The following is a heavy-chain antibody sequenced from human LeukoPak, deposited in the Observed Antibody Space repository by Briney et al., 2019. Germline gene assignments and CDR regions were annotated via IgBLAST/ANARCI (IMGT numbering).Heavy chain of an antibody. CDR3: ARGVVATEY. CDR2: IYYSGST. Sequence: PSETLSLTCTVSGGSISSSYYYWGWIRQPPGKGLEWIGSIYYSGSTYYNPSLKSRVTISVDTSKNQFSLKLSSVTAADTAVYYCARGVVATEYWGQGTLVTVSS. CDR1: GGSISSSYYY. J-gene: IGHJ4*02. D-gene: IGHD5-12*01. V-gene: IGHV4-39*01.